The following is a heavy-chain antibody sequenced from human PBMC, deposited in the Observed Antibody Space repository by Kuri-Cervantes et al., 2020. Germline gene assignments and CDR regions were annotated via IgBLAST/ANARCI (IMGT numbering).Heavy chain of an antibody. CDR1: GFTFSSYA. J-gene: IGHJ6*02. V-gene: IGHV3-30-3*01. CDR2: ISYDGSNK. D-gene: IGHD3-10*02. CDR3: HYVYYYYGMDV. Sequence: GGSLRLSCAASGFTFSSYAMHWVRQAPGKGLEWVAVISYDGSNKYYADSVKGRFTISRDNSKSTLYLQMNSLRAEDAAVYYCHYVYYYYGMDVWGQGTAVTVSS.